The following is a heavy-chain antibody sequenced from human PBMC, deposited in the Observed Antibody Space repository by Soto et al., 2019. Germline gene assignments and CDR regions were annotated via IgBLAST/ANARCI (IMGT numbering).Heavy chain of an antibody. D-gene: IGHD6-6*01. V-gene: IGHV3-66*01. CDR2: IYTGGST. CDR3: ATSTIAARPPPLDY. Sequence: PGGSLRLSCAASGFTVSSNYMSWVRQAPGKGLEWVSVIYTGGSTYYADSMKGRFTISRDNSKNTLYLQMNSLRAEDTAVYYCATSTIAARPPPLDYWGQGTLVTVSS. CDR1: GFTVSSNY. J-gene: IGHJ4*02.